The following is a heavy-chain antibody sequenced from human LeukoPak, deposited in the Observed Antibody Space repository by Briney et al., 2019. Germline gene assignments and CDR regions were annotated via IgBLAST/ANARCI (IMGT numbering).Heavy chain of an antibody. CDR2: ISWNSGSI. V-gene: IGHV3-9*01. CDR3: AKGRYGSGSYISYYFDY. CDR1: GFTFDDYA. D-gene: IGHD3-10*01. Sequence: GGSLRLSCAASGFTFDDYAMHWVRQAPGKGLEWVSGISWNSGSIGYADSVKGRFTISRDNAKNSQYLQMNSLRAEDTALYYCAKGRYGSGSYISYYFDYWGQGTLVTVSS. J-gene: IGHJ4*02.